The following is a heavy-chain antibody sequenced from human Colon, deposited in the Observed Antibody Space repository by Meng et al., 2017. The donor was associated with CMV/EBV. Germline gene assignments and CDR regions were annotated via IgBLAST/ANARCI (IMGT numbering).Heavy chain of an antibody. CDR2: IYYLEAA. CDR3: GRVNFSGKRGRGGFDP. D-gene: IGHD5-24*01. V-gene: IGHV4-39*07. CDR1: GGSISTSDYY. J-gene: IGHJ5*02. Sequence: SETLSLTCIVSGGSISTSDYYCGWVRQPPGKGLEWIGSIYYLEAAHYNPALESPVAISVATSKHQFSLRLSSVTAADTAIFYCGRVNFSGKRGRGGFDPWGQGTLVTVSS.